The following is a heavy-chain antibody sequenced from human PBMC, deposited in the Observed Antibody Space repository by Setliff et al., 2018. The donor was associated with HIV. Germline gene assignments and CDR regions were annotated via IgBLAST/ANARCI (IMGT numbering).Heavy chain of an antibody. Sequence: SETLSLTCSVSGGSINCDNYYWGWIRQAPGKGLEWIGSIYYSGTTYYNPSLRGRVTISVDRSRNQFSPTLNSVTAADTATYYCASRGIVVVTMSMPDEFFVHWGHGTLVTVSS. CDR3: ASRGIVVVTMSMPDEFFVH. CDR2: IYYSGTT. D-gene: IGHD2-21*02. J-gene: IGHJ1*01. V-gene: IGHV4-39*01. CDR1: GGSINCDNYY.